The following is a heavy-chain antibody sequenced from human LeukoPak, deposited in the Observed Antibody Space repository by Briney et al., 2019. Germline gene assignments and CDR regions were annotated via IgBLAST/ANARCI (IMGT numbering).Heavy chain of an antibody. CDR1: GGAINSYY. V-gene: IGHV4-59*01. J-gene: IGHJ4*02. D-gene: IGHD2-15*01. CDR3: ARVCSAGSCYGLGVIEY. CDR2: IYYSGST. Sequence: PSETLSLTCSVSGGAINSYYWSWIRQPPGKGLGWIGFIYYSGSTSYNPSLKSRVTISVDTPKNQFSLKLSSLTAADTAVYYCARVCSAGSCYGLGVIEYWGQGTLVTVSS.